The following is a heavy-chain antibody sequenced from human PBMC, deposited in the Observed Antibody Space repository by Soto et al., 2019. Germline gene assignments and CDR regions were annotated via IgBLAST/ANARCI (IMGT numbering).Heavy chain of an antibody. J-gene: IGHJ5*02. CDR2: ISTSSGTI. V-gene: IGHV3-48*01. D-gene: IGHD3-22*01. Sequence: PGGSLRLSCHASGFTFSSYSMNWVRQAPGKGLEWVSYISTSSGTIYYADSVKGRFTISRDNSKNTLYLQMNSLRAEDTAVYYCTRHWALYYYDSSGYYLNWFDPWGQGTLVTVSS. CDR3: TRHWALYYYDSSGYYLNWFDP. CDR1: GFTFSSYS.